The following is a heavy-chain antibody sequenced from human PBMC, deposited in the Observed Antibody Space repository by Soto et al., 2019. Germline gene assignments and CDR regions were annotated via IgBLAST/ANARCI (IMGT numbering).Heavy chain of an antibody. V-gene: IGHV4-59*08. CDR2: IYYTGST. D-gene: IGHD5-12*01. CDR1: GVSISGNY. J-gene: IGHJ4*02. CDR3: ARQPGAYDPLDS. Sequence: QVQLQESGPGLVKPSETLSLACSVSGVSISGNYWSWIRQPPGKGLEWIGYIYYTGSTNYNPSLKSRVTVSLDTSYNQFCLKLTSVTAADTAVYYCARQPGAYDPLDSWGQGTLVTVSS.